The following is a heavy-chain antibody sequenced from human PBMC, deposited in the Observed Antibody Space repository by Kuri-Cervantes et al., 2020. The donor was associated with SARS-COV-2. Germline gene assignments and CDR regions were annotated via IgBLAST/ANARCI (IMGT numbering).Heavy chain of an antibody. Sequence: SLKISCAASGFTFDDYAMHWVRQAPGKGLEWVSGISWNSGSIGYADSVKGRFTISRDNAKNSLYLQMNSLRAEDTALYYCAKDGNYYDPTGGFDYWGQGTLVTVSS. J-gene: IGHJ4*02. V-gene: IGHV3-9*01. D-gene: IGHD3-22*01. CDR1: GFTFDDYA. CDR2: ISWNSGSI. CDR3: AKDGNYYDPTGGFDY.